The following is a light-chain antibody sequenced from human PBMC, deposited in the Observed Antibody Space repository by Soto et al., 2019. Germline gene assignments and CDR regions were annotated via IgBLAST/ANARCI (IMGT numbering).Light chain of an antibody. CDR1: SSDVGLYDY. CDR3: SSYGGNSNYV. J-gene: IGLJ1*01. CDR2: EVT. V-gene: IGLV2-8*01. Sequence: HSALTQPPSASGSPGQSVTISCTGTSSDVGLYDYVSWYQQHPGKVPKLLIYEVTQRPSGVTDRFSGSKSGNTASLTVSGLQAEDEADYYCSSYGGNSNYVFGTGTKVTV.